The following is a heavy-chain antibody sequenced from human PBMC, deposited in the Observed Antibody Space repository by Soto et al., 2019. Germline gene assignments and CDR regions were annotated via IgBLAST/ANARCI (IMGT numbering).Heavy chain of an antibody. CDR2: IIPIFGTA. J-gene: IGHJ4*02. CDR3: ARDFVWNLESYYFDY. CDR1: GGTFSSYA. Sequence: QVQLVQSGAEVKKPGSSVKVSCKASGGTFSSYAISWVRQAPGQGLEWMGGIIPIFGTANYAQKFQGRVTITADKSASTAYMELSSLRSEDTAVYYCARDFVWNLESYYFDYWGQGTLVTVSS. D-gene: IGHD3-9*01. V-gene: IGHV1-69*06.